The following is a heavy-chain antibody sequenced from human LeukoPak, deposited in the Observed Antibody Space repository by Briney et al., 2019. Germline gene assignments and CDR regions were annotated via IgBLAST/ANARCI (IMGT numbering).Heavy chain of an antibody. J-gene: IGHJ3*02. Sequence: PGGSLRLSCAASGFTFDDYGMSWARQAPGKGLEWVSGINWDGGSTGYADSVKGRFTISGDNAKNFLYLQMNSLRAEDTALYYCARTVSSAGWSDDAFDIWGQGTMVTVSS. D-gene: IGHD6-19*01. CDR1: GFTFDDYG. V-gene: IGHV3-20*04. CDR2: INWDGGST. CDR3: ARTVSSAGWSDDAFDI.